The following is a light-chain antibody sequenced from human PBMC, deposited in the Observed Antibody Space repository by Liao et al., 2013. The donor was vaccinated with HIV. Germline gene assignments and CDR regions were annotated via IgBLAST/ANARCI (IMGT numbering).Light chain of an antibody. CDR3: QVWDSSSDHVV. CDR2: YDS. J-gene: IGLJ2*01. CDR1: NIGSKS. V-gene: IGLV3-21*04. Sequence: SYVLTQPSSVSVAPGKTATITCGGNNIGSKSVHWYQQKPGQAPVLVIYYDSDRPSGVPERFSGSNSGNTATLTISRVEAGDEADYYCQVWDSSSDHVVFGGGTKLTVL.